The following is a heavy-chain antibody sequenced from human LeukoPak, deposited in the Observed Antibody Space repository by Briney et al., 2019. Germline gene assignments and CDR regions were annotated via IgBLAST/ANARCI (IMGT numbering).Heavy chain of an antibody. D-gene: IGHD5-18*01. Sequence: PGGSLRLSCAASGFTFSSYAMSWVRQAPGKGLEWVSAISGSGGSTYYADSVKGRFTISGDNSKNTLYLQMNSLRAEDTAVYYCAKASGGYSYGPHDYWGQGTLVTVSS. CDR2: ISGSGGST. CDR3: AKASGGYSYGPHDY. J-gene: IGHJ4*02. CDR1: GFTFSSYA. V-gene: IGHV3-23*01.